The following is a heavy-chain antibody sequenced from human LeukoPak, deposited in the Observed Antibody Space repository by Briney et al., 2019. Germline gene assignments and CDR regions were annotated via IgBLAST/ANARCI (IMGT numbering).Heavy chain of an antibody. CDR2: INTNTGNP. V-gene: IGHV7-4-1*02. J-gene: IGHJ6*03. CDR1: GYTFTSYA. Sequence: ASVKVSCKASGYTFTSYAMNWVRQAPGQGLEWMGWINTNTGNPTYAQGFTGRFVFSLDTSVSTAYLQISSLKAEDTAVYYCARGPLEQQLAYYYYMDVWGKGTTVTISS. CDR3: ARGPLEQQLAYYYYMDV. D-gene: IGHD6-13*01.